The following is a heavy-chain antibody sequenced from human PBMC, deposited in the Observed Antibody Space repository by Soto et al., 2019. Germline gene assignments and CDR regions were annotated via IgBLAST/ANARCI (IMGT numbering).Heavy chain of an antibody. CDR1: GFIFSSYG. J-gene: IGHJ4*02. V-gene: IGHV3-33*01. D-gene: IGHD3-22*01. CDR2: IWYDGSNK. Sequence: QVQLVESGGGVVQPGRSLRLSCEGSGFIFSSYGMHWVRQAPGKGLEWVAVIWYDGSNKYYADSVKGRFTISREDSKNTLYLKMNSLRAEDTAVYYCAIDLGHCDRSGSRFDYWGQGTLVTASS. CDR3: AIDLGHCDRSGSRFDY.